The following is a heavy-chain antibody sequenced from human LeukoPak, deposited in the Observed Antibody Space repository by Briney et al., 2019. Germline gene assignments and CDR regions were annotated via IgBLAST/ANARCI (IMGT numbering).Heavy chain of an antibody. CDR1: GFTFSSYW. CDR2: ISTDGSTT. J-gene: IGHJ3*02. CDR3: ARVYSSSSGKNAFDI. Sequence: GGSLRLSCAASGFTFSSYWMHWVRQAPGKGLVWVSRISTDGSTTTYADSVKGRFTISRDNAKNTAYLQMNSLRAEDTALYYCARVYSSSSGKNAFDIWGQGTMVTVSP. D-gene: IGHD6-6*01. V-gene: IGHV3-74*01.